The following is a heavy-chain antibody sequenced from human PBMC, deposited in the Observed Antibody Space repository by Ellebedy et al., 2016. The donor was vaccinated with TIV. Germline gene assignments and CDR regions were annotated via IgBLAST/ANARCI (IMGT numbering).Heavy chain of an antibody. CDR1: GFTVSRNY. CDR3: ARGRPNYGDFPS. Sequence: GGSLRLSXAASGFTVSRNYISWVRQAPGKWLEWVSVIYAGGSTYYADSVRGRFTISRDNSNNIVYLQMDSMRAEDTALYYCARGRPNYGDFPSWGQGTLVTVSS. J-gene: IGHJ1*01. CDR2: IYAGGST. V-gene: IGHV3-53*01. D-gene: IGHD3-10*01.